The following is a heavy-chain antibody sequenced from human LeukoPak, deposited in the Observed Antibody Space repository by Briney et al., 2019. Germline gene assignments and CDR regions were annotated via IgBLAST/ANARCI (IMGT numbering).Heavy chain of an antibody. V-gene: IGHV4-38-2*02. CDR2: IYHSGST. Sequence: SETLSFNCTASGYTISSGYYWGWIRQPPGKGLEWIGHIYHSGSTNYNPSLKSRVTISVDTSTNQLSLKLRCLADAATSVYVCARDRNDIVSTIISHYYYYYMDVWGKGTTVTISS. D-gene: IGHD5/OR15-5a*01. CDR1: GYTISSGYY. CDR3: ARDRNDIVSTIISHYYYYYMDV. J-gene: IGHJ6*03.